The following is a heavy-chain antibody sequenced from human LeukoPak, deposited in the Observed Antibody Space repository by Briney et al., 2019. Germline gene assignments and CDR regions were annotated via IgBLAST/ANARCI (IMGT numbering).Heavy chain of an antibody. V-gene: IGHV3-74*01. J-gene: IGHJ4*02. CDR1: GFTFSNNW. D-gene: IGHD3-22*01. CDR2: INSDGRTT. CDR3: AMIKEG. Sequence: PGGSLRLSCAASGFTFSNNWMHWVRQAPGKGLVWVSRINSDGRTTTYADSVKGRFTISRDNAKNTLYLQMNSLRAEDTAVYYYAMIKEGWGQGTLVTASS.